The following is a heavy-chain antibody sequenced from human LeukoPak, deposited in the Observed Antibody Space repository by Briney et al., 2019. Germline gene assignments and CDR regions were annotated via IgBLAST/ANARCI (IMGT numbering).Heavy chain of an antibody. D-gene: IGHD3-10*01. CDR3: ARDGSYYSY. J-gene: IGHJ4*02. Sequence: PSETLSLTCTVSGVSISNFYWTWIRQFPGRGLEWIGYIHPSGSINYNPSLTSRVTMSIDTSKNQFSLRLTSVTAADTAVYYCARDGSYYSYWGQGTLVTVSS. CDR2: IHPSGSI. V-gene: IGHV4-59*01. CDR1: GVSISNFY.